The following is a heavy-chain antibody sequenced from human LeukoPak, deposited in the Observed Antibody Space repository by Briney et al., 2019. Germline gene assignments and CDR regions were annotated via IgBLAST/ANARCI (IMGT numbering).Heavy chain of an antibody. J-gene: IGHJ4*02. D-gene: IGHD3-9*01. Sequence: GGSLRLPCAASGFTFSNYTRNWVRQAPGKGLDWVSSITAGGSFKYYADSVEGRFTISRDNAKNSLYLQMSSLTPEDTAVYYCARNYDVLTGYPYYFDHWGQGILVTVSS. CDR1: GFTFSNYT. CDR2: ITAGGSFK. V-gene: IGHV3-21*01. CDR3: ARNYDVLTGYPYYFDH.